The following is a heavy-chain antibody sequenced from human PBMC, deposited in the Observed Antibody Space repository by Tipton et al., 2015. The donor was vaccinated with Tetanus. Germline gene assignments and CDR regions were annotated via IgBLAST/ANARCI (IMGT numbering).Heavy chain of an antibody. J-gene: IGHJ4*02. CDR3: ARVLTVGATFDY. Sequence: SLRLSCAASGFTFNNYWMSWLRQAPGKGLEWVAHIKEDESEEYYVDSVKGRFTISRDNAEHSLYLQMNSLRAEDTAVYYCARVLTVGATFDYGGQGALVTVSS. CDR2: IKEDESEE. D-gene: IGHD1-26*01. CDR1: GFTFNNYW. V-gene: IGHV3-7*01.